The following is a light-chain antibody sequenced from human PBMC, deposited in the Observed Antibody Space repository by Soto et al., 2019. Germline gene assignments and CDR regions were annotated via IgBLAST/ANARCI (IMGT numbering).Light chain of an antibody. J-gene: IGKJ1*01. V-gene: IGKV3-20*01. CDR2: GAS. CDR3: QQYGDTPGT. Sequence: PGERVTLSCRASQSVTNSYLAWYQQKPGQGPRLLIHGASSRATGTPDRFSGSGSGTDFTLTISRLEPADFAVYYCQQYGDTPGTFGQGTMLDIK. CDR1: QSVTNSY.